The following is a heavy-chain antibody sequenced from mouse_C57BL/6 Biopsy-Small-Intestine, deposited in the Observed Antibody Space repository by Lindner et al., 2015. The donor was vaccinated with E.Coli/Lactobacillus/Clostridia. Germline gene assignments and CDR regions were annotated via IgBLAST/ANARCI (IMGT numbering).Heavy chain of an antibody. J-gene: IGHJ3*01. CDR3: ARVYYDPLFAY. CDR1: GYTFTSYG. CDR2: IYPRSGNT. V-gene: IGHV1-81*01. D-gene: IGHD2-4*01. Sequence: LQESGAELARPGASVKLSCKASGYTFTSYGISWVKQRTGQGLEWIGEIYPRSGNTYYNEKFKGKATLTADKSSSTAYMELRSLTSEDSAVYFCARVYYDPLFAYWGQGTLVTVSA.